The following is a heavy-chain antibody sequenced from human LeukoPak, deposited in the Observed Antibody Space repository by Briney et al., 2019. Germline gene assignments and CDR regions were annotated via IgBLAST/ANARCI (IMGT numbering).Heavy chain of an antibody. CDR3: ARVGMGDLTFDY. D-gene: IGHD1-26*01. V-gene: IGHV4-59*12. CDR2: IYHSGST. CDR1: GGSISSYY. J-gene: IGHJ4*02. Sequence: SETLSLTCTVSGGSISSYYWSWIRQPPGKGLEWIGYIYHSGSTYYNPSLKSRVTISVDRSKNQFSLKLSSVTAADTAVYYCARVGMGDLTFDYWGQGTLVTVSS.